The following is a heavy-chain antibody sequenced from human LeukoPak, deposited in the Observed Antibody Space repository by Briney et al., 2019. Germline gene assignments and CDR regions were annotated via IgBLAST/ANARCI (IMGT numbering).Heavy chain of an antibody. V-gene: IGHV3-21*01. CDR3: ARDPGDFDGLDY. Sequence: GGSLRLSCAASGFTLSTYAIHWVRQAPGKGLEWVSSISTSSSYIFNADSVKGRFTISRDNAKNSLYLQMNSLRAEDTAVYYCARDPGDFDGLDYWGQGTLVTVSS. CDR2: ISTSSSYI. CDR1: GFTLSTYA. D-gene: IGHD3-9*01. J-gene: IGHJ4*02.